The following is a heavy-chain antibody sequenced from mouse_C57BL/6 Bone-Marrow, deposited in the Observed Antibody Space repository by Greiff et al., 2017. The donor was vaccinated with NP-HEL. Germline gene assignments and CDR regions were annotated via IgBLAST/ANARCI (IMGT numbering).Heavy chain of an antibody. CDR3: ARWGMGPLFAY. CDR2: INPYNGGT. Sequence: EVQLQQSGPVLVKPGASVKMSCKASGYTFTDYYMNWVKQSHGKSLEWIGVINPYNGGTSYNQKFKGKATLTVDKSSCTAYMELNSLTSEDSAVYYCARWGMGPLFAYWGQGTLVTVSA. D-gene: IGHD4-1*01. CDR1: GYTFTDYY. J-gene: IGHJ3*01. V-gene: IGHV1-19*01.